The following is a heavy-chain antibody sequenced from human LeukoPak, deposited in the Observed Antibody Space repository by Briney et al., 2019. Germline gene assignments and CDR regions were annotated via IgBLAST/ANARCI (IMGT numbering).Heavy chain of an antibody. CDR3: AKELSLGFDY. D-gene: IGHD3-16*01. J-gene: IGHJ4*02. CDR2: ISWDGGST. CDR1: GFTFDDYT. V-gene: IGHV3-43*01. Sequence: HPGGSLRLSCAAYGFTFDDYTMHWVRQAPGKGLEWVSLISWDGGSTYYADSVKGRFTISRDNSKNSLYLQMNSLRTEDTALYYCAKELSLGFDYWGQGTLVTVSS.